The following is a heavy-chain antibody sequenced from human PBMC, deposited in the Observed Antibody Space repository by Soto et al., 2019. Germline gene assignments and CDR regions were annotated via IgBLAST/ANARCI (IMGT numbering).Heavy chain of an antibody. CDR1: GFTFNIFA. CDR3: TKDRQPLAFGYGLDV. Sequence: QVHLVESGGGVVQPGRSLRLSCAASGFTFNIFAMHWVRQAPGKGLEWVATTSYDGTYTFYAGSVEGRFTISRDDSNDTLLLLLSGLRPEDTAVYYCTKDRQPLAFGYGLDVWGQGTTVTVSS. D-gene: IGHD2-21*01. V-gene: IGHV3-30*18. J-gene: IGHJ6*02. CDR2: TSYDGTYT.